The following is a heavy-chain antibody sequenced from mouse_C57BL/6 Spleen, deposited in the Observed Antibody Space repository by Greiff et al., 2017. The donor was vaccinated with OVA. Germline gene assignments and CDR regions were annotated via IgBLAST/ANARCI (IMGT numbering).Heavy chain of an antibody. V-gene: IGHV1-72*01. CDR2: IDPNSGGT. J-gene: IGHJ4*01. D-gene: IGHD2-3*01. CDR1: GYTFTSYW. Sequence: VQLQQPGAELVKPGASVKLSCKASGYTFTSYWMHWVKQRPGRGLEWIGRIDPNSGGTKSTEKFKSKATLNVDKPSSTAYMQLSSLTSEDSAVYYCARHDGYYYYYAMDYWGQGTSVTVSS. CDR3: ARHDGYYYYYAMDY.